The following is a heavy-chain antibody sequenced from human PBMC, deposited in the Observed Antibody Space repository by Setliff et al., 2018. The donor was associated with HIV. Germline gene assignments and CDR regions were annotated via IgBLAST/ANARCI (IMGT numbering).Heavy chain of an antibody. D-gene: IGHD2-21*02. CDR2: IHYTGNT. J-gene: IGHJ4*02. Sequence: PSETLSLTCTVSGGSITSTTYYWGWIRQPPGKGLEWIGTIHYTGNTYHNPSLKSRVTISVEASKNQISLKLTAVTAADSAVYYCAREGDGIDFWGQGTVVTVSS. V-gene: IGHV4-39*02. CDR1: GGSITSTTYY. CDR3: AREGDGIDF.